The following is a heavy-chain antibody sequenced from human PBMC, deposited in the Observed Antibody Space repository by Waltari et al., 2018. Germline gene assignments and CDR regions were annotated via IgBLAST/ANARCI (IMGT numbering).Heavy chain of an antibody. V-gene: IGHV5-51*01. D-gene: IGHD4-17*01. CDR2: FNPVNSDS. CDR3: ARRTYGGFSDYFDY. Sequence: DVQLVQSGAEVKKPGESLKISCKTSGYTFTNYWIGRVRQVPGEGLEWMGLFNPVNSDSRYSPSFQGQVTISVDNSISTAYLQWSSLKASDTAMYYCARRTYGGFSDYFDYWGQGTLVTVSS. CDR1: GYTFTNYW. J-gene: IGHJ4*02.